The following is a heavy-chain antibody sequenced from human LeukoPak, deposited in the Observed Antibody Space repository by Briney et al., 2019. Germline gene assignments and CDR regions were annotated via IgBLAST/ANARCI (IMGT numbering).Heavy chain of an antibody. CDR3: ATGGAAAGLNWFDP. Sequence: GASVKVSCKVSGYTLTELSMHWVRQAPGKGLVRMGGFDPEDGETIYAQKFQGRVTMTEDTSTDTAYMELSSLRSEDTAVYYCATGGAAAGLNWFDPWGQGTLVTVSS. CDR1: GYTLTELS. D-gene: IGHD6-13*01. V-gene: IGHV1-24*01. CDR2: FDPEDGET. J-gene: IGHJ5*02.